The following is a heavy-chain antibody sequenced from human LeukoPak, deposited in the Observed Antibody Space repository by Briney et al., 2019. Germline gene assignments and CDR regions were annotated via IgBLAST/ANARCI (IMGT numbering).Heavy chain of an antibody. CDR3: ARYGSGSNFDY. V-gene: IGHV3-11*01. D-gene: IGHD3-10*01. CDR1: GIPFSDYY. J-gene: IGHJ4*02. Sequence: PGGSRRLACAASGIPFSDYYMSWIRQAPGKGLEWVSYISSRGSTIYYADSVKGRFTISRGNAKNSLYLQMNSLRAEDTAMYYCARYGSGSNFDYWGQGTLVTVSS. CDR2: ISSRGSTI.